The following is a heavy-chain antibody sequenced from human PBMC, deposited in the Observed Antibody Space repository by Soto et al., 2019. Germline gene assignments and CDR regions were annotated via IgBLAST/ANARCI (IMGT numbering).Heavy chain of an antibody. V-gene: IGHV3-30*03. CDR3: ATAGPSYYYGSGSYSPGYFDY. CDR2: ISYDGSNK. J-gene: IGHJ4*02. D-gene: IGHD3-10*01. Sequence: QVQLVESGGGVVQPGRSLRLSCAASGFTFSSYGMHWVRQAPGKGLEWVAVISYDGSNKYYADSVKGRFTISRDNSKNTLYLQMNSLRAEDTAVYYCATAGPSYYYGSGSYSPGYFDYWGQGTLVTVSS. CDR1: GFTFSSYG.